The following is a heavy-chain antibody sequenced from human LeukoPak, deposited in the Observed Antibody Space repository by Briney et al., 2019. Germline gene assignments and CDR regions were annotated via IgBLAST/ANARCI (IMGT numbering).Heavy chain of an antibody. V-gene: IGHV4-34*01. Sequence: SSETLSLTCAVYGGSFSGYYWSWIRQPPGKGLEWIGEINHSGSTNYNPSLKSRVTISVDTSKNQFSLKLSSVTAADTAVYYCARAHVGSSSPRAFDYWGQGTLVTVSS. J-gene: IGHJ4*02. D-gene: IGHD6-6*01. CDR1: GGSFSGYY. CDR3: ARAHVGSSSPRAFDY. CDR2: INHSGST.